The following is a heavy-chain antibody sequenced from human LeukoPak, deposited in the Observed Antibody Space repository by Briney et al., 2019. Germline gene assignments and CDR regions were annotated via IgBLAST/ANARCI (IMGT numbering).Heavy chain of an antibody. Sequence: SETLSLTCTVSGGSISSSSYYWGWIRQPPGKGLEWIGSIYYSGSTYYNPSLKSRVTISVDTSKNQFSLKLSSVTAADTAVYYCARPIANRHMDVWGKGTTVTVSS. CDR3: ARPIANRHMDV. CDR1: GGSISSSSYY. J-gene: IGHJ6*04. V-gene: IGHV4-39*01. CDR2: IYYSGST. D-gene: IGHD1-14*01.